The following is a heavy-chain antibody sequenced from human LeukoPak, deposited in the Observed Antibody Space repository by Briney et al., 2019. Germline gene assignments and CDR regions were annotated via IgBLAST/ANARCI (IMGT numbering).Heavy chain of an antibody. CDR2: INHSGST. Sequence: SETLSLTCAVYGGSFSGYYWSWIRQPPGKGVEWIGEINHSGSTNYNPSLKSRVTISVDTSKNQFSLKLSSVTAADTAVYYCARNSQDLNWFDPWGQGTLVTVSS. CDR3: ARNSQDLNWFDP. V-gene: IGHV4-34*01. CDR1: GGSFSGYY. J-gene: IGHJ5*02. D-gene: IGHD2/OR15-2a*01.